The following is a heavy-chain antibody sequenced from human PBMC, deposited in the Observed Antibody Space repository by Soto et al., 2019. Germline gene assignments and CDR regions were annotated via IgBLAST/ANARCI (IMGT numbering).Heavy chain of an antibody. V-gene: IGHV1-69*13. CDR2: IIPIFGTA. CDR1: GGTFSSYA. D-gene: IGHD5-18*01. J-gene: IGHJ6*02. Sequence: ASVKVSCKASGGTFSSYAISWVRQAPGQGLEWMGGIIPIFGTANYAQKFQGRVTITADESTSTAYMELSSLRSEDTAVYYCARFGYSYGYTTSYYYYGMDVWGQGTTVTVSS. CDR3: ARFGYSYGYTTSYYYYGMDV.